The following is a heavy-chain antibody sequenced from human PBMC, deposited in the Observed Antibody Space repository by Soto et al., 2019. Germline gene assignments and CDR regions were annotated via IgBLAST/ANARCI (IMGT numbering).Heavy chain of an antibody. CDR1: GYTFPGYA. V-gene: IGHV1-3*01. Sequence: QVQLVQSGAEVKKPGASVKVSCKASGYTFPGYAMHWVRQAPDQRLEWMGWINAGNGNTKYSQKFQGRVTITRDTSASTARVERSSLSSEDTAVYHGALRTWPGYYYYGMQVWCRGRTVTVS. J-gene: IGHJ6*02. CDR3: ALRTWPGYYYYGMQV. CDR2: INAGNGNT.